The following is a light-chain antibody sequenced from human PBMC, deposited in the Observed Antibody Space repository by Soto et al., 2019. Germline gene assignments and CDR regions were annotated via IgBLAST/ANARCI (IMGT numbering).Light chain of an antibody. CDR3: SSYISSSTLV. V-gene: IGLV2-14*01. CDR1: SSDVGAYNY. CDR2: EVS. Sequence: ALTEPGSVCGPPGESIAISCTGTSSDVGAYNYVSWYQQHPGKAPKLMIYEVSNRPSGVSNRFSGSKSGNTASLTISGLQAEDEADYYCSSYISSSTLVFGTGTKVTVL. J-gene: IGLJ1*01.